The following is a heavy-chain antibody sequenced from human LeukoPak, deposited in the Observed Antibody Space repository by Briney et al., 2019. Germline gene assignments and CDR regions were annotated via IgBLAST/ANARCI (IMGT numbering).Heavy chain of an antibody. Sequence: ASVTVSCKVSGYTLTELSMHWVRQAPGKGLEWMGGFDPEDGETIYAQKFQGRVTMTEDTSTDTAYMELSSLRSEDTAVYYCATDARAAAGTPGYYYYGMDVWGQGTTVTVSS. CDR1: GYTLTELS. D-gene: IGHD6-13*01. CDR2: FDPEDGET. V-gene: IGHV1-24*01. J-gene: IGHJ6*02. CDR3: ATDARAAAGTPGYYYYGMDV.